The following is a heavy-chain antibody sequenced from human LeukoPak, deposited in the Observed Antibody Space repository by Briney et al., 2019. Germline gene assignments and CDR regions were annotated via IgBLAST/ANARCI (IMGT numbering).Heavy chain of an antibody. Sequence: ASVKVSCKASGYTFTSYGISWVRHAPGQGLEWMGWISAYNGNTNYAQKLQGRVTMTTDTSTSTAYMELRSLRSADTAVYYCARQALRYFDWLLSLQPSFDYWGQGALVTVSS. CDR3: ARQALRYFDWLLSLQPSFDY. CDR1: GYTFTSYG. J-gene: IGHJ4*02. V-gene: IGHV1-18*01. CDR2: ISAYNGNT. D-gene: IGHD3-9*01.